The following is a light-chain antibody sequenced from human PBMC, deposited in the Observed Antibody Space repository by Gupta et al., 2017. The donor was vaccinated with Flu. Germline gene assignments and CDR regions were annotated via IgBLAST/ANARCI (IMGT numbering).Light chain of an antibody. V-gene: IGLV1-47*01. Sequence: QSVLTQPPSASGTPGQTVTISCSGSSSNMGNNNVYWYQQLPGTAPKLLINSNNQRPSGVPDRFSGSKSGTSASLAISGLRSEDEADDYCAVWDDSLSGRVFGGGTKVTVL. CDR2: SNN. J-gene: IGLJ3*02. CDR3: AVWDDSLSGRV. CDR1: SSNMGNNN.